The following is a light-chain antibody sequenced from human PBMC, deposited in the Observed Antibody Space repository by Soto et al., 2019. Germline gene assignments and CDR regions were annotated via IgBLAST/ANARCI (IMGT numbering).Light chain of an antibody. CDR3: CSYTSGSTYV. J-gene: IGLJ1*01. V-gene: IGLV2-14*03. CDR2: DVS. Sequence: QSALTQPVSVSGSPGQSITISCTGTSSDVGGYNYVSWYQQHPGKAPKLMIYDVSNRPSGVSNRFSGSKSGNTASLTIFGLQAEDEADYYCCSYTSGSTYVFGTGTKVT. CDR1: SSDVGGYNY.